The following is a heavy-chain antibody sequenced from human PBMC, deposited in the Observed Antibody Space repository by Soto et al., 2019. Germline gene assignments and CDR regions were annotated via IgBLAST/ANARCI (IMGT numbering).Heavy chain of an antibody. D-gene: IGHD3-10*01. V-gene: IGHV1-18*01. CDR1: GYTFTSYG. CDR3: ARALIRGVIPSFPDY. J-gene: IGHJ4*02. CDR2: ISAYNGNT. Sequence: QVQLVQSGAEVKKPGASVKVSCKASGYTFTSYGISWVRQAPGQGLEGMGWISAYNGNTNYAQKLQGRVTMTTDTSTSTAYMELRSLRSDDTAVYYCARALIRGVIPSFPDYWGQGTLVTVSS.